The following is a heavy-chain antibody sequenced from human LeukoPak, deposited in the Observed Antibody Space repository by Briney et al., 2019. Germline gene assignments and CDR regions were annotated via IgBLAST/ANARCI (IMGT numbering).Heavy chain of an antibody. V-gene: IGHV1-2*02. D-gene: IGHD1-26*01. J-gene: IGHJ4*02. CDR3: ARDRAGYSHSLIDY. CDR1: GYTFTGCF. Sequence: ASVKVSCKASGYTFTGCFMHWVRQAPGQGLEWVGWINPNSSATDYAQKFQGRVTMTRDTSINTAYMELSSLRSDDTAMYYCARDRAGYSHSLIDYWGQGTLVTVSS. CDR2: INPNSSAT.